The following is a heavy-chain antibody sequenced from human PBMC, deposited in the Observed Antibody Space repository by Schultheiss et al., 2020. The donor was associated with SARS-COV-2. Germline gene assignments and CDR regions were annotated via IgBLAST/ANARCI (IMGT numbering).Heavy chain of an antibody. J-gene: IGHJ4*02. CDR1: GGSVSSGSYY. CDR2: IYYSGST. CDR3: ARGYYTLLNDY. V-gene: IGHV4-31*03. Sequence: SETLSLTCTVSGGSVSSGSYYWSWIRQPPGKGLEWIGYIYYSGSTYYNPSLKSRVTISVDTSKNQFSLKLNSVTAADTAVYYCARGYYTLLNDYWGQGILVTVSS. D-gene: IGHD3-3*01.